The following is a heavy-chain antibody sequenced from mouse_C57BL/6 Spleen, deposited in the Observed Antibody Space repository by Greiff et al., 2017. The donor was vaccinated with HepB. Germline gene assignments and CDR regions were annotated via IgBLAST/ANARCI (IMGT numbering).Heavy chain of an antibody. CDR3: ARHSNTTVEGYAMDY. J-gene: IGHJ4*01. D-gene: IGHD1-1*01. Sequence: EVMLVESGGDLVKPGGSLKLSCAASGFTFSSYGMSWVRQTPDKRLEWVATISSGGSYTYYPDSVKGRFTISRDNAKNTLYLQMSSLKSEDTAMYYCARHSNTTVEGYAMDYWGQGTSVTVSS. CDR1: GFTFSSYG. CDR2: ISSGGSYT. V-gene: IGHV5-6*01.